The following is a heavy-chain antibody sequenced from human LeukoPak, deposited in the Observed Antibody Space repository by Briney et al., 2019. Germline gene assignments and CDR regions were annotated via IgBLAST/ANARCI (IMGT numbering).Heavy chain of an antibody. Sequence: SETLSLTCTVSGGSISSSSYYWSWIRQPPGKGLEWIGTSNYSGSTYDNPSLKSRVTISVDTSKKQIALKLSSVTAEDTAVYYCARYLGRPSDTSGFYFDYWGQGTLVTVSS. CDR2: SNYSGST. J-gene: IGHJ4*02. CDR3: ARYLGRPSDTSGFYFDY. CDR1: GGSISSSSYY. D-gene: IGHD3-22*01. V-gene: IGHV4-39*06.